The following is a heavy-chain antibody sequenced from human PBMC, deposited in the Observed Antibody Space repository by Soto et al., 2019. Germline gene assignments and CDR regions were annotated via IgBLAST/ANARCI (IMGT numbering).Heavy chain of an antibody. Sequence: GVSLRLSCAASGFAFRDFAMIWVRQAPGKGLEWVSAITGSGSSTYNADSVKGRFSISRDNSKNTMYLQMNSLRAEDTAVYYCAKGSVRLVRGLILYFDYWGQGSLLTVYS. CDR3: AKGSVRLVRGLILYFDY. V-gene: IGHV3-23*01. J-gene: IGHJ4*02. CDR2: ITGSGSST. D-gene: IGHD3-10*01. CDR1: GFAFRDFA.